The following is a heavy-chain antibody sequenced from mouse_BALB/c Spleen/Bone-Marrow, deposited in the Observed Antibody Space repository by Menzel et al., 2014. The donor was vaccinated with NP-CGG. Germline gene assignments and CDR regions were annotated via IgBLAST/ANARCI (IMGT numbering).Heavy chain of an antibody. CDR1: GYTFTSYW. CDR3: ARKNGDDS. J-gene: IGHJ2*01. D-gene: IGHD2-13*01. CDR2: IDPSTGRT. V-gene: IGHV1S81*02. Sequence: QVQLQQSGAELVKPGASVKLSCKASGYTFTSYWMHWVKQRPGQGLEWIGEIDPSTGRTDYNKKFKSQATLTVGKSSSTAHMRLRSPTSEGSAVYYCARKNGDDSWGQGTPLTVSS.